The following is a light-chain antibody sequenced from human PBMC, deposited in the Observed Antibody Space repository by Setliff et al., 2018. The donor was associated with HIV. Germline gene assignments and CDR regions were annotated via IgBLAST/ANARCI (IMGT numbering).Light chain of an antibody. Sequence: ALTQPASVSGSPGQSITISCTGTSSDVGGSNYVSWYQQFPGKAPKLILYDVNKRPSGVSSRFSGSKSGNTASLTISGLQAEDDAHYWCCSYVGSTASVVFGGGTKVTVL. J-gene: IGLJ2*01. CDR1: SSDVGGSNY. CDR3: CSYVGSTASVV. V-gene: IGLV2-23*02. CDR2: DVN.